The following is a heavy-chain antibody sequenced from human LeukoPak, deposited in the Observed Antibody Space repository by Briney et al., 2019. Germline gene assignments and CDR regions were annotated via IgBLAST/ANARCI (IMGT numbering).Heavy chain of an antibody. CDR3: ANIRNYYHSGGHFYVEAFAI. D-gene: IGHD3-22*01. J-gene: IGHJ3*02. CDR1: GGSISSGGYY. V-gene: IGHV4-31*03. Sequence: PSETLSLTCTVSGGSISSGGYYWNWVRQHPGKGLEWIGNIFYSGRTYYNPSLKSRVTILQDTSKNQFSLRLTSVTAADTAVYYCANIRNYYHSGGHFYVEAFAIWGQGTMVTVSS. CDR2: IFYSGRT.